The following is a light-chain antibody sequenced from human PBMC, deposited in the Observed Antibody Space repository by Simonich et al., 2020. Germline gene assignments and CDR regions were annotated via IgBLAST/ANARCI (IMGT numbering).Light chain of an antibody. J-gene: IGLJ3*02. CDR3: SSYTSSSTLV. CDR1: RSDVCGYTD. V-gene: IGLV2-14*03. CDR2: DFS. Sequence: QSALTQPASVSGSPGQSITISCTVTRSDVCGYTDVSWYQQHPGKAPKLMIYDFSKRPSGVSNRFSGSKSGNTASLTIAGLQAEDEADYYCSSYTSSSTLVFGGGTKLTVL.